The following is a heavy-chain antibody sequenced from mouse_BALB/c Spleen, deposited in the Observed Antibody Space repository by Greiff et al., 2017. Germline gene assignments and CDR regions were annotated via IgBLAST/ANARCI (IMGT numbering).Heavy chain of an antibody. V-gene: IGHV14-3*02. CDR1: GFNIKDTY. J-gene: IGHJ2*01. CDR3: ASTGLTTATGY. D-gene: IGHD1-2*01. CDR2: IDPANGNT. Sequence: EVQLQQSGAELVKPGASVKLSCTASGFNIKDTYMHWVKQRPEQGLEWIGRIDPANGNTKYDPKFQGKATITADTSSNTAYLQLSSLTSEDTAVYYCASTGLTTATGYWGQGTTLTVSS.